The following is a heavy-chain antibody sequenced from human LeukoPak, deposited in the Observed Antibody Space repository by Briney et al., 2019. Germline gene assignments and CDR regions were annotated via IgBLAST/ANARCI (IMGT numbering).Heavy chain of an antibody. Sequence: PSVTLSLTCTVSGGSISSYYWSWIRQPPGKGLEWIGYIYYSGSTNYNPSLKSRVTISVDTSKNQFSLKLSSVTAADTAVYYCARYGDYGDRIDYWGQGTLVTVSS. V-gene: IGHV4-59*01. CDR1: GGSISSYY. J-gene: IGHJ4*02. CDR3: ARYGDYGDRIDY. D-gene: IGHD4-17*01. CDR2: IYYSGST.